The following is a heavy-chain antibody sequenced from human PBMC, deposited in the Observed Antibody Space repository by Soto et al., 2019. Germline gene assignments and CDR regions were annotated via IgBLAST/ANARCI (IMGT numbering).Heavy chain of an antibody. CDR3: ARDPYHVLMVNAPNLYGMDV. V-gene: IGHV1-18*01. Sequence: ASVKVSCKASGYTFTTYDISWVRQAPGQGLEWMGRISTYNGNTNYPQSLQGRLTMTTDTSTTTAYMELRSLRSDDTAVYYCARDPYHVLMVNAPNLYGMDVWGQVNTVTISS. J-gene: IGHJ6*02. D-gene: IGHD2-8*01. CDR1: GYTFTTYD. CDR2: ISTYNGNT.